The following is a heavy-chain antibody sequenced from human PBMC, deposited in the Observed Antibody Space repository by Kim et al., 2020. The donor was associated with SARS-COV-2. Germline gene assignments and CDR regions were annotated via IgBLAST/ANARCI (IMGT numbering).Heavy chain of an antibody. CDR3: ARAPPAGLREWWFDP. D-gene: IGHD2-2*01. CDR2: IIPIFGTA. Sequence: SVKVSCKASGGTFSSYAISWVRQAPGQGLEWMGGIIPIFGTANYAQKFQGRVTITADESTSTAYMELSSLRSEDTAVYYCARAPPAGLREWWFDPWGQGTLVTVSS. J-gene: IGHJ5*02. CDR1: GGTFSSYA. V-gene: IGHV1-69*13.